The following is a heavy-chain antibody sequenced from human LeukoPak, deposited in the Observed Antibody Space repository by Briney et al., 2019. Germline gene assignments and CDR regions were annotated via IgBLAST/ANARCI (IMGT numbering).Heavy chain of an antibody. J-gene: IGHJ4*02. D-gene: IGHD3-22*01. CDR1: GGAFSSYA. CDR2: IIPIFGTA. V-gene: IGHV1-69*05. Sequence: SVKVSCKASGGAFSSYAISWVRQAPGQGLEWMGRIIPIFGTANYAQKFQGRVTITTDESTSTAYMELSSLRSEDTAVYYCARHVGYYYDSSGYGFFDYWGQGTLVTVSS. CDR3: ARHVGYYYDSSGYGFFDY.